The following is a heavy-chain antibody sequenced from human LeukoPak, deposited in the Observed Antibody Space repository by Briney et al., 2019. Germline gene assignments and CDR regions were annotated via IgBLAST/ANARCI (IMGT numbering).Heavy chain of an antibody. CDR2: INPHNGDT. D-gene: IGHD2-15*01. CDR1: GYTFIVYY. CDR3: ATVRDIVVGGGPYYFDY. V-gene: IGHV1-2*02. J-gene: IGHJ4*02. Sequence: ASVTVSCTASGYTFIVYYLHWVRQAPGQGLEWMGWINPHNGDTNYAQKFQGRVTMTRDTSITTAYMELSRLKSDDTAVYYCATVRDIVVGGGPYYFDYWGQGTLVTVSS.